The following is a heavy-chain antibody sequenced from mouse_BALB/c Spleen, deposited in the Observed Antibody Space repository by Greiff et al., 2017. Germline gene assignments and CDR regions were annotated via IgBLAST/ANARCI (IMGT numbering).Heavy chain of an antibody. CDR1: GFSLTSYG. CDR3: ARTTVVDGGYFDV. Sequence: VKLVESGPGLVAPSQSLSITCTVSGFSLTSYGVHWVRQPPGKGLEWLGVIWAGGSTNYNSALMSRLSISKDNSKSQVFLKMNSLQTDDTAMYCCARTTVVDGGYFDVWGAGTTVTVSS. CDR2: IWAGGST. J-gene: IGHJ1*01. D-gene: IGHD1-1*01. V-gene: IGHV2-9*02.